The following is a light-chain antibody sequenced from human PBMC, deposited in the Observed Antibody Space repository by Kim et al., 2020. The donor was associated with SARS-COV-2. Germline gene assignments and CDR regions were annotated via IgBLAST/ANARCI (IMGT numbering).Light chain of an antibody. V-gene: IGKV3-20*01. J-gene: IGKJ3*01. CDR1: QKIRSGY. CDR3: QHYGTSFFT. Sequence: EIVLTQSPGTLSLSLGERATLSCRASQKIRSGYLAWYQQKPGQAPRLLIFGASSRATGIPDRFSGSGSGTDFTLTISRLEPEDFAVYYCQHYGTSFFTFGPGTKVDIK. CDR2: GAS.